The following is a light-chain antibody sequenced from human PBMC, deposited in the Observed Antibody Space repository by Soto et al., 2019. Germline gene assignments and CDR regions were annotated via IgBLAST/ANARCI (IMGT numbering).Light chain of an antibody. J-gene: IGKJ1*01. CDR2: GTS. Sequence: EVRMTQSPATLSVSPGERVTFSCRASQSVSSNLAWFQQIPGQAPRLLIYGTSTRATGIPARFSGSGSGTEFTLTISSLQSEDFAVYYCQQYNNWPRTFGQGTKV. CDR3: QQYNNWPRT. V-gene: IGKV3-15*01. CDR1: QSVSSN.